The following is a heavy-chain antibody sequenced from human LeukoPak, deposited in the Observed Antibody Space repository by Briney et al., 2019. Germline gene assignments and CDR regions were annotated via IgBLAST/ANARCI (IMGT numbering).Heavy chain of an antibody. CDR3: SRGEYCNILTGYIHNAFDL. CDR2: INSDGSST. J-gene: IGHJ3*01. D-gene: IGHD3-9*01. V-gene: IGHV3-74*01. CDR1: GFTFSSYW. Sequence: GGSLRLSCAASGFTFSSYWMHWVRQAPGKGLEWVSRINSDGSSTSYADSVKGRFTISRDNAKNTLYLQMNSLRAEDTALYYWSRGEYCNILTGYIHNAFDLWGQGTMVRVSS.